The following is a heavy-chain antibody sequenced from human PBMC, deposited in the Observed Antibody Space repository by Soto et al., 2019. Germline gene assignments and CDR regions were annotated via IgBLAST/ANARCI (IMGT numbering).Heavy chain of an antibody. CDR1: GGSFSGYY. J-gene: IGHJ4*02. V-gene: IGHV4-34*01. CDR2: LNHRGST. D-gene: IGHD6-19*01. Sequence: QVQLQQWGPGLLKPSEPLSLSCTVYGGSFSGYYWSWIRQPPGKGLEWIGELNHRGSTNYNPSLTRRVSISVDTSKNQFSLKLSSVTAADTAVYYCARGEISGWYFDYWGQGTQVTVSS. CDR3: ARGEISGWYFDY.